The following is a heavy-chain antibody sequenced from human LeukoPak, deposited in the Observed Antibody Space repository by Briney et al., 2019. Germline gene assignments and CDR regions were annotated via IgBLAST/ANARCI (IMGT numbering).Heavy chain of an antibody. Sequence: TGGSLRLSCAASGFTFDDYAMHWVRQAPGKGLEWVSGISWNSGSIGYADSVKGRFTISRDNAKNTLFLQMSSLRAEDTAVYYCTRVKGYLFDYWGQGTLVTVSS. CDR1: GFTFDDYA. V-gene: IGHV3-9*01. D-gene: IGHD3-16*02. CDR3: TRVKGYLFDY. CDR2: ISWNSGSI. J-gene: IGHJ4*02.